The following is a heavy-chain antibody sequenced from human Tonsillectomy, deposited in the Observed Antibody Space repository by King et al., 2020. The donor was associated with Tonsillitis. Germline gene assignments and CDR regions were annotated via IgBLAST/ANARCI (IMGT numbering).Heavy chain of an antibody. J-gene: IGHJ4*02. CDR3: ARDSGDYYESSGFRGHYFDS. D-gene: IGHD3-22*01. V-gene: IGHV1-69*01. Sequence: EQLVQSGTEVKRPGSSVKVSCKASGGAFSTHAINWVRQAPGQGLEWMGGIIPTFQTPIYTQKFQDRVIITADESTTTAYMEVRSLTSEDTAVYYCARDSGDYYESSGFRGHYFDSWGQGTLVTVSS. CDR1: GGAFSTHA. CDR2: IIPTFQTP.